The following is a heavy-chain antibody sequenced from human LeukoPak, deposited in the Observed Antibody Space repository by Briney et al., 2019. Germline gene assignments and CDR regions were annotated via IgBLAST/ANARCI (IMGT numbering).Heavy chain of an antibody. CDR2: VFYSGSP. Sequence: PSETLSLTCTVSGGSISSSNSYWGWIRQPPGQGLEWIATVFYSGSPYYNPSLKSRITISMDTSKNQFSLNLTSVSAADTAISYCARGAFDLWGRGTLVTVSA. CDR1: GGSISSSNSY. J-gene: IGHJ2*01. V-gene: IGHV4-39*02. CDR3: ARGAFDL.